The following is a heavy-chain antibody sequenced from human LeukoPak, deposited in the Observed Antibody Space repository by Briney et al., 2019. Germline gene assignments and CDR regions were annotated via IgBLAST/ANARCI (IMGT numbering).Heavy chain of an antibody. CDR3: ARGGGCYYDSSGLAWFDP. V-gene: IGHV1-8*01. CDR2: MNPNSGNT. CDR1: GYTFTSYD. J-gene: IGHJ5*02. D-gene: IGHD3-22*01. Sequence: RASVKVSCKASGYTFTSYDINWVRQATGQGLEWMGWMNPNSGNTGYAQKFQGRVTMTRNTSISTAYMELSSLRSEDTAVYYCARGGGCYYDSSGLAWFDPWGQGTLVTVSS.